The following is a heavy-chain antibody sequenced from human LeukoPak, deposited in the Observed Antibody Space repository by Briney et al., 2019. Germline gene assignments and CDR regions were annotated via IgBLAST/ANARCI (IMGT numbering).Heavy chain of an antibody. CDR3: AKGSYFWSGYGSDY. J-gene: IGHJ4*02. V-gene: IGHV3-23*01. CDR1: GFTFSSYA. Sequence: GGSLRLSCAASGFTFSSYAMSWVRQAPGKGLEWVSAISGSGGSTYYADSVKGRFTISRDNSKNTLYLQMNSLRAEDTAVYYCAKGSYFWSGYGSDYWGQGTLVTVSS. CDR2: ISGSGGST. D-gene: IGHD3-3*01.